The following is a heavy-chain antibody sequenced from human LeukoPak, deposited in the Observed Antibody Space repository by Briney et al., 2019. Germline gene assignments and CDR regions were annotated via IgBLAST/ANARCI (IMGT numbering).Heavy chain of an antibody. V-gene: IGHV3-53*01. CDR2: IYSGGNT. Sequence: GGSLRLSCAASGFSVSSDYMSWVRQAPGKGLKWVSVIYSGGNTYYADSVKGRFTISRDNSKNTLYLQMNSLRAEGTAVYYCARDRVMGNTMSGGFDIWGQGTMVTVSS. J-gene: IGHJ3*02. CDR3: ARDRVMGNTMSGGFDI. D-gene: IGHD3-10*02. CDR1: GFSVSSDY.